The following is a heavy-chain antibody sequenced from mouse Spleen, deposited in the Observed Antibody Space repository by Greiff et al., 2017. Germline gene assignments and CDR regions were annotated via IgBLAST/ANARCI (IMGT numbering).Heavy chain of an antibody. CDR2: ISSGSSTI. Sequence: DVQLVESGGGLVKPGGSLKLSCAASGFTFSDYGMHWVRQAPEKGLEWVAYISSGSSTIYYADTVKGRFTISRDNAKNTLFLQMTSLRSEDTAMYYCARGFRGKDYAMDYWGQGTSVTVSS. CDR3: ARGFRGKDYAMDY. V-gene: IGHV5-17*01. CDR1: GFTFSDYG. J-gene: IGHJ4*01.